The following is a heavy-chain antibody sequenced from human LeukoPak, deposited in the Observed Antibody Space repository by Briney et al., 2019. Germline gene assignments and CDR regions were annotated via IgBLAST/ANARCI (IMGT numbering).Heavy chain of an antibody. CDR3: ARVRGLLGYMGY. J-gene: IGHJ4*02. CDR2: INHSGST. Sequence: SETLSLTCAVYGGSFSGYYWSWIRQPPGKGLEWIGEINHSGSTNYNPSLKSRVTISVDTSKNQFSLKLSSVTAADTAVYYCARVRGLLGYMGYWGQGTLVTVSS. CDR1: GGSFSGYY. D-gene: IGHD5-18*01. V-gene: IGHV4-34*01.